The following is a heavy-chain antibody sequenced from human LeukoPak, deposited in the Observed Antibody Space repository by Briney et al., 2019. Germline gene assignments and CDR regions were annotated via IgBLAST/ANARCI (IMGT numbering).Heavy chain of an antibody. Sequence: SETLSLTCTVSGGSISSSSYYWGWIRQPPGKGLEWIGSIYYSGSTYYNPSLKSRVTISVDTSKNQFSLKLSSVTAADTAVYYCARHFPYYYDSSGYSSSRYYYYYMDVWGKGTTVTVSS. CDR1: GGSISSSSYY. D-gene: IGHD3-22*01. V-gene: IGHV4-39*01. CDR3: ARHFPYYYDSSGYSSSRYYYYYMDV. CDR2: IYYSGST. J-gene: IGHJ6*03.